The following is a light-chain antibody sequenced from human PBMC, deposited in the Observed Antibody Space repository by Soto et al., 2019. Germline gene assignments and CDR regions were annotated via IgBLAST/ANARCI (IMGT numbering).Light chain of an antibody. CDR2: AAS. J-gene: IGKJ1*01. CDR1: QAIRTA. Sequence: AIQLTQSPSSLSASVGDRVTITCRASQAIRTALGWYQQKPGKVPKLLIYAASTLQSGVPSRFRGSGSGRDFTLTISSLQPEDFATYYCLLDFGYFWAFGQGTKVEI. CDR3: LLDFGYFWA. V-gene: IGKV1-6*01.